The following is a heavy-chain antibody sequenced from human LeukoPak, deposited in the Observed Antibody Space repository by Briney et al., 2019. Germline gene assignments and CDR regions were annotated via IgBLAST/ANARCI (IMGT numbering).Heavy chain of an antibody. Sequence: SETLSLTCAVYGGSFSGYYWSWIRQPPGKGLEWVGEINHSGSTNYNPCLKSRFTLSIDKSKNQFSLNLNSVTAADTAVYYCARARRDSGFYKVDYWGQGTLVTVSS. CDR2: INHSGST. CDR1: GGSFSGYY. V-gene: IGHV4-34*01. J-gene: IGHJ4*02. CDR3: ARARRDSGFYKVDY. D-gene: IGHD3-3*01.